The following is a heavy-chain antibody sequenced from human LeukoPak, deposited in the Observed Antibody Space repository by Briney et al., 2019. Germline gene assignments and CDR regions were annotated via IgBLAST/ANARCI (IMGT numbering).Heavy chain of an antibody. J-gene: IGHJ5*02. CDR2: INAGNGDA. V-gene: IGHV1-3*01. CDR3: GKSAPSGFDP. Sequence: ATLKVSCMASGYTFTTYAIHWVRQAPGRSLEWMRRINAGNGDAKYSQNFHDRITITRDTSASTVYMELTSLRSEDTAVYYCGKSAPSGFDPWGQGTLVTVSS. CDR1: GYTFTTYA.